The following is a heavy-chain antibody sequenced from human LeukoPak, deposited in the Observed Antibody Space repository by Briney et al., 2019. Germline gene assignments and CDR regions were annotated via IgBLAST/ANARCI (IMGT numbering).Heavy chain of an antibody. D-gene: IGHD3-22*01. CDR3: ARDEGFTTGYYFDY. Sequence: ASVKVSCKASGGTFSSYAISWVRQGPGQGLEWMGRIIPILGIANYAQKFQGRVTITADKSTSTAYVELSSLRSEDTAVYYCARDEGFTTGYYFDYWGQGTLVTVSS. CDR2: IIPILGIA. V-gene: IGHV1-69*04. CDR1: GGTFSSYA. J-gene: IGHJ4*02.